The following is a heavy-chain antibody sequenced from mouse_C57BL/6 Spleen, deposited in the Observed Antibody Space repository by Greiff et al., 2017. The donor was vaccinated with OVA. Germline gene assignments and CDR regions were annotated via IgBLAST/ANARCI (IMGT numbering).Heavy chain of an antibody. CDR2: ISSGGSYT. Sequence: EVHLVESGGDLVKPGGSLKLSCAASGFTFSSYGMSWVRQTPDKRLEWVATISSGGSYTYYPDSVKGRFTISRDNAKNTLYLQMSSLKSEDTAMYYCARHITTVSEGYFDVWGTGTTVTVSS. D-gene: IGHD1-1*01. CDR1: GFTFSSYG. CDR3: ARHITTVSEGYFDV. V-gene: IGHV5-6*01. J-gene: IGHJ1*03.